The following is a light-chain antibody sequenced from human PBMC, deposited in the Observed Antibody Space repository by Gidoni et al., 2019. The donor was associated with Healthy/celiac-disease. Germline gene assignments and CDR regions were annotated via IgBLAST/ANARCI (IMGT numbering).Light chain of an antibody. J-gene: IGLJ2*01. CDR1: SSDVGGYNY. Sequence: QSALPQPTSASGSPGQSVTLSCTGTSSDVGGYNYVSWYQQYPGKAPKLRIYEVSKRPSGVPDRFSGSKSGNTASLTVSGLQAEDEADYYCSSYAGSNDVVFGGGTKLTVL. CDR3: SSYAGSNDVV. V-gene: IGLV2-8*01. CDR2: EVS.